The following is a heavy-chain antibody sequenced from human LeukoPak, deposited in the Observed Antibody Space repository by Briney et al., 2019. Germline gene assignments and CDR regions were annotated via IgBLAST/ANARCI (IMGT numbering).Heavy chain of an antibody. V-gene: IGHV4-34*01. CDR2: INHSGNT. CDR1: GGSFSGYY. CDR3: ARGLIVGATMRPVDY. Sequence: AETLSLTCAVYGGSFSGYYWSWIRQPPGKGLEWIGEINHSGNTNYNPSIKGRVTISVDTPKNQFSLKLSSVTAADTAVYYCARGLIVGATMRPVDYWGQGTLVTVSS. J-gene: IGHJ4*02. D-gene: IGHD1-26*01.